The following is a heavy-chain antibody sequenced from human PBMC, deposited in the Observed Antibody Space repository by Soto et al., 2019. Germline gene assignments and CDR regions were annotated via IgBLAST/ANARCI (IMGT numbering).Heavy chain of an antibody. Sequence: VGSLRLSCSASGFTFNTHGMHWVRQSPGKGLEWVSYISYSGNKYYADSVQGRFTISRDDSKNTVFLQINSLRTEDTAVYYCAKRPLAGSGWTFDYWGQGTSVTVSS. V-gene: IGHV3-30*02. CDR1: GFTFNTHG. CDR3: AKRPLAGSGWTFDY. CDR2: ISYSGNK. J-gene: IGHJ4*02. D-gene: IGHD6-19*01.